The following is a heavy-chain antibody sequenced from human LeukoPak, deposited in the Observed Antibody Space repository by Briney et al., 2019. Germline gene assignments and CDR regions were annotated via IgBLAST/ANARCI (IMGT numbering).Heavy chain of an antibody. J-gene: IGHJ6*02. CDR1: GGSTSSGDYY. V-gene: IGHV4-31*03. CDR2: IYYSGNA. CDR3: ARVSYDVLTGGTDV. D-gene: IGHD3-9*01. Sequence: SETLSLTCTVSGGSTSSGDYYWSWIRQPAGKGLEWIGYIYYSGNAYYNPSLKSRVTISVDTSKNQFSLKVRSVAAADTAVYYCARVSYDVLTGGTDVWGQGTTVTVSS.